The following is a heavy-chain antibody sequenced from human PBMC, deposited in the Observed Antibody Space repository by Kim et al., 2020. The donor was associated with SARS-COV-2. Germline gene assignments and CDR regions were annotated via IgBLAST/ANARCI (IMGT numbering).Heavy chain of an antibody. D-gene: IGHD3-9*01. J-gene: IGHJ4*02. CDR1: GGSISSSSYY. Sequence: SETLSLTCTVSGGSISSSSYYWGWIRQPPGKGLEWIGSIYYSGSTYYNPSLKSRVTISVDTSKNQFSLKLSSVTAADTAVYYCARDVVDYDILTGYQNFDYWGQGTLVTVSS. CDR2: IYYSGST. CDR3: ARDVVDYDILTGYQNFDY. V-gene: IGHV4-39*07.